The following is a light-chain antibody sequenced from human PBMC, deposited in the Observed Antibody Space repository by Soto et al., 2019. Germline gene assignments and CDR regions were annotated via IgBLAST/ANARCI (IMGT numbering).Light chain of an antibody. CDR1: SGSIATNY. CDR3: QTYDVDNVI. J-gene: IGLJ2*01. Sequence: NFMLTQPRSVSESPEKTVTISCTPTSGSIATNYVQWHQQRPGTAPRSVIYEDNQRPSGVPDRFSGSVDRSSNSASLTISGLKTEDEADYYCQTYDVDNVIFGGGTKLTVL. V-gene: IGLV6-57*04. CDR2: EDN.